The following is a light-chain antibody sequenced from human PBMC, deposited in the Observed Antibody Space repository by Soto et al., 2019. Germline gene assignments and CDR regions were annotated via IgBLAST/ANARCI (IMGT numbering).Light chain of an antibody. CDR3: CPYAGTYTFDV. CDR1: SGDVGGYAY. CDR2: DVS. J-gene: IGLJ1*01. V-gene: IGLV2-11*01. Sequence: QSVLTQPASVSGSPGQSITISCTGSSGDVGGYAYVSWYQQHPGKAPKVMIYDVSKRPSGVPDRFSGSKSGNTASLTISGLQAGDEADYCCCPYAGTYTFDVFGTGTKVT.